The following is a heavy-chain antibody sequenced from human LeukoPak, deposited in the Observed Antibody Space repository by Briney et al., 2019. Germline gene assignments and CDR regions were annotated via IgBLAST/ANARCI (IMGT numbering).Heavy chain of an antibody. CDR2: IYYSGST. CDR1: GGSISSSSYY. Sequence: SETLSLTCTVSGGSISSSSYYWGWIRQPPGKGLEWIRSIYYSGSTYYNPSLKSRVTISVDTSKNQFSLKLSSVTAADTAVYYCARAYCVGDCTVLHIYFDNWGQGTLVTVSS. J-gene: IGHJ4*02. V-gene: IGHV4-39*01. D-gene: IGHD2-21*02. CDR3: ARAYCVGDCTVLHIYFDN.